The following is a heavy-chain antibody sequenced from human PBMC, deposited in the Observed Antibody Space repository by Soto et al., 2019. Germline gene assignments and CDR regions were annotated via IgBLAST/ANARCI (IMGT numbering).Heavy chain of an antibody. CDR1: GGSFSGYY. V-gene: IGHV4-34*01. J-gene: IGHJ5*02. Sequence: PSLTCAVYGGSFSGYYWSWIRQPPGKGLEWIGEISHSGGTNYNPSLKSRVTISLDMSKSQFSLKLSSVTAADTAVYYCARGNPITGTTRFDPWGQGTLVTVSS. CDR3: ARGNPITGTTRFDP. CDR2: ISHSGGT. D-gene: IGHD1-7*01.